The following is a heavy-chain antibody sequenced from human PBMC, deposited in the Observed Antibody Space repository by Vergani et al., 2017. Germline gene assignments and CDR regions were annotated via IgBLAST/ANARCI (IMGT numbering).Heavy chain of an antibody. V-gene: IGHV3-23*01. CDR1: GFTFSSYA. Sequence: EVQLLESGGGLVQPGGSLRLSCAASGFTFSSYAMSWVRQAPGKGLEWVSAISGSGGSTYYADSVKGRFTISRDNSKNTLYLQMNSLRAEDTAVYYCARDRYCNDYGDYGTLGYWGQGTLVTVSS. J-gene: IGHJ4*02. D-gene: IGHD4-17*01. CDR3: ARDRYCNDYGDYGTLGY. CDR2: ISGSGGST.